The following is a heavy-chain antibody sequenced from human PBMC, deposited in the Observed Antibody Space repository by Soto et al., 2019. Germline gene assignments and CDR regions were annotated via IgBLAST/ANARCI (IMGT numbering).Heavy chain of an antibody. V-gene: IGHV4-34*01. CDR3: ARVNDILTGYSAFDY. D-gene: IGHD3-9*01. J-gene: IGHJ4*02. Sequence: SETLSLTCAVYGGSFRGYYWSWIRQPPGKGLEWIGEINHSGSTNYNPSLKSRVTISVDTSKNQFSLKLSSVTAADTAVYYCARVNDILTGYSAFDYWGQGTLVTVSS. CDR1: GGSFRGYY. CDR2: INHSGST.